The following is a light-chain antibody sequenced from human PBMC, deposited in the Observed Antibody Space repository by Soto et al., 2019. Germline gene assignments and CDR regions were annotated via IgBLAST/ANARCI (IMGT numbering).Light chain of an antibody. CDR1: QSLVYSDGNTY. Sequence: DVVMTQSALSLPVTLGQPASISCRSSQSLVYSDGNTYLNWLHQRPGQSPRRLIYKVSNRDSGVPDRFSGSGSGTDFTLKINRVEAEDVGLYYCMQGSHWPYTFGPGTRLEIK. V-gene: IGKV2-30*01. J-gene: IGKJ2*01. CDR2: KVS. CDR3: MQGSHWPYT.